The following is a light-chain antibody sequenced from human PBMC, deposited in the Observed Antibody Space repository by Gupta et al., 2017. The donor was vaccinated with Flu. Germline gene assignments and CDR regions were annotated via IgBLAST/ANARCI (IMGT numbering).Light chain of an antibody. CDR3: NSRDSTDNHQAV. J-gene: IGLJ2*01. V-gene: IGLV3-19*01. Sequence: RPSGIPDRFSGSSSGNTASLTITGAQAEDEAVYYCNSRDSTDNHQAVFGGGTKLTVL.